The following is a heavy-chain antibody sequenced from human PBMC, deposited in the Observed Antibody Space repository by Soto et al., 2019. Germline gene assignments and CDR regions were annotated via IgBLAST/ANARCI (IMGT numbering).Heavy chain of an antibody. D-gene: IGHD2-2*01. CDR3: ARGTPYCTSTSCSPSYSYGMDV. J-gene: IGHJ6*02. CDR2: IKEDGSEK. Sequence: EVQLVESGGGLVQPGGSLRLSCAASGFTFNNYWMGWVRQAPGKGLEWAANIKEDGSEKYFVDSVKGRFTISRDNAKDLLYLQMNSLRAEDTAVYYCARGTPYCTSTSCSPSYSYGMDVWGQGTTVTVSS. V-gene: IGHV3-7*05. CDR1: GFTFNNYW.